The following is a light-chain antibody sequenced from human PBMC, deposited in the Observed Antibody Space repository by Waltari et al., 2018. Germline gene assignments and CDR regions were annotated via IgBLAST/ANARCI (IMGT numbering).Light chain of an antibody. CDR2: RNH. CDR1: SSNIEANS. CDR3: AAWDDSLSAYV. Sequence: QSVLTQPPSASATPGQRVTIPCSGSSSNIEANSGYLYQQFPGTAPKLLMYRNHQRPSGVPDRFSGAKSGTSASLAISGLRSEDEADYYCAAWDDSLSAYVFGTGTTVTVL. J-gene: IGLJ1*01. V-gene: IGLV1-47*01.